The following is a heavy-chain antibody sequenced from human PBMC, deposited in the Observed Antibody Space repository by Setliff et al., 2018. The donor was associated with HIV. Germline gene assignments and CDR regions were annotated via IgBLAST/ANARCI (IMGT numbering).Heavy chain of an antibody. J-gene: IGHJ2*01. Sequence: PGGSLRLSCVASGFTFSNYGMHWVRQAPGKGLEWVAFIRYDGSNTYYVDSVKGRFTISRENSKNTLYLQMNSLRPEDTAVYYCAKDRTSYGDYVLGPSFDLWGRGTLVTVSS. CDR2: IRYDGSNT. CDR3: AKDRTSYGDYVLGPSFDL. V-gene: IGHV3-30*02. D-gene: IGHD4-17*01. CDR1: GFTFSNYG.